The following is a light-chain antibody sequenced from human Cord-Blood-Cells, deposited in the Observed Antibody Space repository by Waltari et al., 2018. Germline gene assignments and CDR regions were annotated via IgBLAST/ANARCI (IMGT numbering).Light chain of an antibody. CDR1: QRVSSSY. CDR3: QQYGSS. Sequence: EIVLTQSPATLSLSPGESATLSCRASQRVSSSYLAWYQQKPGQAPRLLIYGASSRATGIPDRFSGSGSGTDFTLTISRLEPEDFAVYYCQQYGSSFGPGTKVDIK. V-gene: IGKV3-20*01. CDR2: GAS. J-gene: IGKJ3*01.